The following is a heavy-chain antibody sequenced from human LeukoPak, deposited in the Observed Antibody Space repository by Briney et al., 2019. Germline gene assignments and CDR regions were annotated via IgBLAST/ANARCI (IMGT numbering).Heavy chain of an antibody. V-gene: IGHV4-30-4*01. CDR1: GGSISSGDYY. J-gene: IGHJ5*02. CDR3: ARETLVGSWFDP. Sequence: SQTLSLTCTVSGGSISSGDYYWSWIRQPPGKSLEWIGYIYYSGSTYYNPSLKSRVTISVDTSKNQFSLKLSSVTAADTAVYYCARETLVGSWFDPWGQGTLVTVSS. CDR2: IYYSGST. D-gene: IGHD2-15*01.